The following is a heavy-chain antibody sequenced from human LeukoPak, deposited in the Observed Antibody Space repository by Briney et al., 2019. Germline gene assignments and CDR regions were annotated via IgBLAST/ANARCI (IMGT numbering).Heavy chain of an antibody. CDR1: GFTFTDYY. J-gene: IGHJ4*02. CDR2: ISSSSSFT. CDR3: AKGGGSGRLDY. D-gene: IGHD3-10*01. Sequence: GGSLRLSCAVSGFTFTDYYMSWVRQAPGKGLEWVSYISSSSSFTNYADSVKGRFAISRDNAKNSLYLQMNSLRAEDTAVYYCAKGGGSGRLDYWGQGTLVTVSS. V-gene: IGHV3-11*06.